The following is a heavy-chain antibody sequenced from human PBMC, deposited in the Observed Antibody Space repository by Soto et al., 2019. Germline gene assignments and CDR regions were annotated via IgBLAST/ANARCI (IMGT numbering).Heavy chain of an antibody. CDR3: ARGWGLDP. V-gene: IGHV3-7*04. CDR1: GFTFSSYW. D-gene: IGHD1-26*01. Sequence: EVQLVESGGGLVQPGGSLRLSCAASGFTFSSYWMTWVRQAPGKGLEGVANIKQDGSEKYYVDSVKGRFNISRDNAKNSLYLQMNRLRAEDTAVYYCARGWGLDPWGQGTLVTVSS. J-gene: IGHJ5*02. CDR2: IKQDGSEK.